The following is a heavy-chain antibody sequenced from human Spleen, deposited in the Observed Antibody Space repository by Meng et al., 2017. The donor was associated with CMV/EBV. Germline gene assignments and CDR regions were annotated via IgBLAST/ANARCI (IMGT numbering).Heavy chain of an antibody. Sequence: WAVFGGPFVGYYWSWIRQPPGKGLEWIGGVNHSGSTNCNPSLKSRVTISVDTSKNQFSLKLSSVTAADTAVYYCARGFYSGHSFFDYWGQGTLVTVSS. J-gene: IGHJ4*02. D-gene: IGHD5-12*01. CDR3: ARGFYSGHSFFDY. CDR1: GGPFVGYY. CDR2: VNHSGST. V-gene: IGHV4-34*01.